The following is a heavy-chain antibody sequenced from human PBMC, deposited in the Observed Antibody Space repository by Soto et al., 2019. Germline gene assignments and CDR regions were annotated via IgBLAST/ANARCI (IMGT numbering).Heavy chain of an antibody. Sequence: GGSLRLSCAASGFTFSSYSMNWVRQAPGKGLEWVSSISSSSSYIYYADSVKGRFTISRDNAKNSLYLQMNSLRAEDTAVYYCARDGTARPDDYFDYWGQGTLVTVSS. V-gene: IGHV3-21*01. CDR2: ISSSSSYI. CDR3: ARDGTARPDDYFDY. J-gene: IGHJ4*02. D-gene: IGHD6-6*01. CDR1: GFTFSSYS.